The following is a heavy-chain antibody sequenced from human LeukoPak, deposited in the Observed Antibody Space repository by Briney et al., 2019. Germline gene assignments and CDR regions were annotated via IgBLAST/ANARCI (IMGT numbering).Heavy chain of an antibody. V-gene: IGHV4-59*01. Sequence: PSETLSLTCTVSGGSISRYYWSWIRQTPGKGLEWIGYIYYSGSTNYNTSLKSRVTISVDTSKNQFSLKLSSVTAADTAVYYCARDPNDGSGYFYYFDYWGQGTLVTVSS. CDR3: ARDPNDGSGYFYYFDY. J-gene: IGHJ4*02. D-gene: IGHD3-22*01. CDR2: IYYSGST. CDR1: GGSISRYY.